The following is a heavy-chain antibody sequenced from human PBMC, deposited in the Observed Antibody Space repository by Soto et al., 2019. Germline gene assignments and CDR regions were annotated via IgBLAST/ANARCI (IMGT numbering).Heavy chain of an antibody. CDR2: IIPIFGTA. CDR3: ARDHWPKAGYGMDV. J-gene: IGHJ6*02. Sequence: SVKVSCKASGGTFSSYAISWVRQAPGQGLEWMGGIIPIFGTANYAQKFQGRVTITADESTSTAYMELSSLGSEDTAVYYCARDHWPKAGYGMDVWGQGTKVTVYS. V-gene: IGHV1-69*13. CDR1: GGTFSSYA. D-gene: IGHD1-1*01.